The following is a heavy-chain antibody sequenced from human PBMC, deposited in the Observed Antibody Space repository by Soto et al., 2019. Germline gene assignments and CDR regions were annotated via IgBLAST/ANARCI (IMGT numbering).Heavy chain of an antibody. CDR2: INYSGST. CDR3: SRRAPEGFDP. Sequence: SETLSLTCSVSGGSFGSSAYYWGWIRQAPGKGLEWIGSINYSGSTYYNPSLKSRVTISVDTSRNQFSLKLSSVTAADTALYYCSRRAPEGFDPWGQGTLVTVSS. V-gene: IGHV4-39*01. CDR1: GGSFGSSAYY. J-gene: IGHJ5*02.